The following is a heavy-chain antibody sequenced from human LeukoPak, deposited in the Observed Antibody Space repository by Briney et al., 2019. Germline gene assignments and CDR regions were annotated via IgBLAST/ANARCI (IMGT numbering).Heavy chain of an antibody. CDR2: IYYSGST. CDR3: ARVGRTSRKYFQH. D-gene: IGHD1-26*01. V-gene: IGHV4-59*01. Sequence: SETLSFTCTVSGGSISSYYWSWIRQPPGKGLEWIGYIYYSGSTNYNPSLKSRVTISVDTSKNQFSLKLSSVTAADTAVYYCARVGRTSRKYFQHWGQGTLVTVSS. J-gene: IGHJ1*01. CDR1: GGSISSYY.